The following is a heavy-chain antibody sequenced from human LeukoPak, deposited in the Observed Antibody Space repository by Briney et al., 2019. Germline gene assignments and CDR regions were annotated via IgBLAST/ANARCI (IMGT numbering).Heavy chain of an antibody. J-gene: IGHJ4*02. D-gene: IGHD6-13*01. CDR1: GGSISSGSYY. CDR2: IYYSGST. CDR3: ARRLAGTEDY. Sequence: SETLSLTCTVSGGSISSGSYYWRWIRQPAGKGLEWIGRIYYSGSTYYNPSLKSRVTISVDTSKNQFSLKLTSVTAADTAVYYCARRLAGTEDYWGQGTLVTVSS. V-gene: IGHV4-39*01.